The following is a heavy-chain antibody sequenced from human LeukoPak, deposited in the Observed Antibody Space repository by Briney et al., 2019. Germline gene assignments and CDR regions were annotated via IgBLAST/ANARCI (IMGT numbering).Heavy chain of an antibody. CDR3: ARGSVDTATVKYFPDY. CDR2: INHSGST. CDR1: GGSFSGYY. J-gene: IGHJ4*02. V-gene: IGHV4-34*01. D-gene: IGHD5-18*01. Sequence: PSETLSLTCAVYGGSFSGYYWSWIRQPPGKGLEWIGEINHSGSTNYNPPLKSRVTISVDTSKNQFSLKLSSVTAADTAVYYCARGSVDTATVKYFPDYWGQGTLVTVSS.